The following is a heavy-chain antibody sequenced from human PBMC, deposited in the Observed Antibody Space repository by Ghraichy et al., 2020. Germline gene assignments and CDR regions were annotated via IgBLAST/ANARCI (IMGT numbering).Heavy chain of an antibody. CDR2: IYYSGST. J-gene: IGHJ4*02. V-gene: IGHV4-30-4*01. CDR3: ASNYYDHGSYFDY. D-gene: IGHD3-22*01. Sequence: SETLSLTCTVSGGSISSGDYYWSWIRQPPGKGLEWIGYIYYSGSTYYNPSLKSRVTISVDTSKNQFSLKLSSVTAADTAVYYCASNYYDHGSYFDYWGQGTLVTVSS. CDR1: GGSISSGDYY.